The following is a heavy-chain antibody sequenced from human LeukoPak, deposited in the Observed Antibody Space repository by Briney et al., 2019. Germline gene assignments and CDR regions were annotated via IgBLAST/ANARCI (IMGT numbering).Heavy chain of an antibody. D-gene: IGHD3-22*01. CDR3: AKGGTYYYDSSGYS. V-gene: IGHV3-9*03. CDR1: GFTFDDYA. J-gene: IGHJ3*01. Sequence: SGGSLRLSCAASGFTFDDYAMHWVRQAPGRGLEWVSGISWNSGSIGYADSVKGRFTISRDNAKNSLYLQMNSLRAEDMALYYCAKGGTYYYDSSGYSWGQGTMVTVSS. CDR2: ISWNSGSI.